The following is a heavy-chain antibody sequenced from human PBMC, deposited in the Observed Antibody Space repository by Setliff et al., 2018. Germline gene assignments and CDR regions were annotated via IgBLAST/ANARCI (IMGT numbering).Heavy chain of an antibody. CDR1: GFTFTSYA. Sequence: PGGSLRLSCAASGFTFTSYAMSWVRQAPGKGLEWVSAISGGGTITYYADSVKGRFTISRDNSKNTLYLQMNSLRAEDTAVYYCAKEGDYYGSGSRVFDYWGQGTLVTVSS. J-gene: IGHJ4*02. CDR2: ISGGGTIT. D-gene: IGHD3-10*01. CDR3: AKEGDYYGSGSRVFDY. V-gene: IGHV3-23*01.